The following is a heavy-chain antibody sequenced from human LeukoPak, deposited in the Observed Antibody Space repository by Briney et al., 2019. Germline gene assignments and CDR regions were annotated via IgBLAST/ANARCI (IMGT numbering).Heavy chain of an antibody. Sequence: GGSLRLSYAASGFTFSSYAMSWVRQAPGKGLEWVSAISGSGGSTYYADSVKGRFTISRDNSKNTLYLQMNSLRAEDTAVYYCAKRGPSTVTYNYYFDYWGQGTLVTVSS. CDR3: AKRGPSTVTYNYYFDY. V-gene: IGHV3-23*01. CDR1: GFTFSSYA. D-gene: IGHD4-17*01. J-gene: IGHJ4*02. CDR2: ISGSGGST.